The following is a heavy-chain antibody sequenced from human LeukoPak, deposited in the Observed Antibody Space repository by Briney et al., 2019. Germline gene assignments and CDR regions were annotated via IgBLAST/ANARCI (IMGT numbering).Heavy chain of an antibody. J-gene: IGHJ4*02. V-gene: IGHV7-4-1*02. D-gene: IGHD3-10*01. CDR2: INTNTGNP. CDR3: AREAYGSGSYHFDY. Sequence: ASVKVSCKASGYTFTSYAMNWVRQGPGQGLEWMGWINTNTGNPMYAQGFTGRFVFSLDTSVSTAYLQISSLEAEDTAIYYCAREAYGSGSYHFDYWGQGTLVTASS. CDR1: GYTFTSYA.